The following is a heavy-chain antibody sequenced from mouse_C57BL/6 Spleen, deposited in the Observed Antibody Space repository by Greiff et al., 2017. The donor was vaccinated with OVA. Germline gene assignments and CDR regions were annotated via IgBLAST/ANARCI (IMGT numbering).Heavy chain of an antibody. CDR2: VYPYNGGT. D-gene: IGHD2-3*01. CDR3: ARWGLYDSSGMDY. CDR1: GFTFTDYY. J-gene: IGHJ4*01. Sequence: EVKLVESGPVLVKPGPSVKISCKASGFTFTDYYMHWVKQSHGKSLEWIGLVYPYNGGTSYNQKFKGKATLTVDTSSSTAYMELNSLTSEDAAVYYCARWGLYDSSGMDYWGQGTSVTVSS. V-gene: IGHV1-36*01.